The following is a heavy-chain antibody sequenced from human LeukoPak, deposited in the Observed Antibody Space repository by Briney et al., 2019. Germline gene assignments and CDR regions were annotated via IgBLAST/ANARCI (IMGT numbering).Heavy chain of an antibody. CDR2: ISGSGGST. V-gene: IGHV3-23*01. CDR1: GFTFSSYA. Sequence: GGSLRLSCATSGFTFSSYAMSWVRQAPGEGLEWVSAISGSGGSTYYADSVKGRFTISRDNSKNTLYLQMNSLRAEDTAVYYCAKVSYGDYVWFDPWGQGTLVTVSS. CDR3: AKVSYGDYVWFDP. D-gene: IGHD4-17*01. J-gene: IGHJ5*02.